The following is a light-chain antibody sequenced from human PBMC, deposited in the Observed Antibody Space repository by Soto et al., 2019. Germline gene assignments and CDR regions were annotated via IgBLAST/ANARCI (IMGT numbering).Light chain of an antibody. CDR3: QEYDNFPS. CDR2: DAS. V-gene: IGKV1-33*01. CDR1: QDISNY. J-gene: IGKJ3*01. Sequence: DVQMTQSPSSLSASIGDRVTITCQASQDISNYLNWYQQKPGEAPKLLIYDASSLETGVPSRFSGSGSGTDFTFTISSLQPEDIATYYCQEYDNFPSFGPGTKVYIK.